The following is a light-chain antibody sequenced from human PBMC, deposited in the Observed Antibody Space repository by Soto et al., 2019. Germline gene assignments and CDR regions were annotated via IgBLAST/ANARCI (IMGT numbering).Light chain of an antibody. CDR3: QQYYTSPIT. CDR2: WAS. V-gene: IGKV4-1*01. Sequence: IVMTQSPDSLVVSLGERATINCKSSQNVLYNFKNRNHVAWFQQKPGQPPKLLIYWASTRDAGVPDRFSGSGSGTDFTLTISSLQAEDVAAYYCQQYYTSPITFGQGTRLEIK. J-gene: IGKJ5*01. CDR1: QNVLYNFKNRNH.